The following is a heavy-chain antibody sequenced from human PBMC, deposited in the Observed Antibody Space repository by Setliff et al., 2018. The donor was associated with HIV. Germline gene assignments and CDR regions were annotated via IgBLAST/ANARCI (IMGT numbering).Heavy chain of an antibody. D-gene: IGHD6-19*01. Sequence: GSLRLSCGASGFTFSSYVMSWVRQAPGKGLEWVASIKQDGSEKYYADSVKGRFTISRDNAKNSLSLQMNSLRAEDMAVYYCARDPGSSSFDYWGQGTPVTVSS. CDR2: IKQDGSEK. V-gene: IGHV3-7*03. J-gene: IGHJ4*02. CDR3: ARDPGSSSFDY. CDR1: GFTFSSYV.